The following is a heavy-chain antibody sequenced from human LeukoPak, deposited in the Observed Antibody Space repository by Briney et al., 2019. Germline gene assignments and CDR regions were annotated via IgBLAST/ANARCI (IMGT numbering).Heavy chain of an antibody. V-gene: IGHV4-4*07. J-gene: IGHJ4*02. CDR3: ARLYYYDNSGYGDY. CDR2: IYTSGST. CDR1: GDSITGDY. D-gene: IGHD3-22*01. Sequence: SETLSLTCTVSGDSITGDYWSWIRQSAGKGLEWIGRIYTSGSTNYNPSLKSRVTMSVDTSKNQFSLKLSSVTAADTAVYYCARLYYYDNSGYGDYWGQGTLVTVSS.